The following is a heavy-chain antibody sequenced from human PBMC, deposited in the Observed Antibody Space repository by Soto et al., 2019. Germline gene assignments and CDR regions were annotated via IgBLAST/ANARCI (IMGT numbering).Heavy chain of an antibody. Sequence: QVQMLESGPGLVKPSETLSLTCTVSGGSISSYYWSWIRQPPGKGLEWIGYIYSSGSTNYNPSLKSRVTISVDTSKNQFSLQLSSVTAADTAVYYCARRYGGGFDCWGQGTLVTVSS. CDR1: GGSISSYY. CDR3: ARRYGGGFDC. D-gene: IGHD2-15*01. V-gene: IGHV4-59*08. J-gene: IGHJ4*02. CDR2: IYSSGST.